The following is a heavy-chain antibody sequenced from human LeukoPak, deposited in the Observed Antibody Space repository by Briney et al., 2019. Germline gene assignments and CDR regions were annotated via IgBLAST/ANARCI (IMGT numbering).Heavy chain of an antibody. J-gene: IGHJ3*01. V-gene: IGHV3-9*01. CDR2: ISWNSGSI. CDR1: GFTFDDYA. D-gene: IGHD5-18*01. Sequence: PGRSLRLSCAASGFTFDDYAMHWVRQAPGKGLEWVSGISWNSGSIGYADSVKGRFTISRDNARNTLFLQMNSLRTEDAAVYYCATYVDTVRYDAFDVWGQGTMVTVSS. CDR3: ATYVDTVRYDAFDV.